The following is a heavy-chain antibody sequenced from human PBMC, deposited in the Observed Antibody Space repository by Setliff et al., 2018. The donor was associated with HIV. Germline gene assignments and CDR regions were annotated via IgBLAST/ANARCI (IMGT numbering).Heavy chain of an antibody. CDR3: ARAKIGPAGDRTYYYGMDV. CDR2: INQDGREK. V-gene: IGHV3-7*01. D-gene: IGHD4-17*01. CDR1: GFTVSPYW. Sequence: PGGSLRLSCAASGFTVSPYWMSWVRQGPEGLEWVANINQDGREKNYVDSVRGRFTVSRDNTQNSLYLQMNSLTAEDTALYYCARAKIGPAGDRTYYYGMDVWGQGTTVTVSS. J-gene: IGHJ6*02.